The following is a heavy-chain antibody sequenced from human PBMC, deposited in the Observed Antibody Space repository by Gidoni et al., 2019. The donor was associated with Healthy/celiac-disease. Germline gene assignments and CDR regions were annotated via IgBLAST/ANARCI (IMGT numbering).Heavy chain of an antibody. J-gene: IGHJ4*02. D-gene: IGHD3-10*01. CDR2: ISWDGGST. CDR1: GFTFDDYT. V-gene: IGHV3-43*01. Sequence: EVQLVESGGVVVQPGGSLRLSCAASGFTFDDYTMHWVRQAPGKGLEWVSLISWDGGSTYYADSVKGRFTISRDNSKNSLYLQMNSLRTEDTALYYCAKIVEGRHGVGDYWGQGTLVTVSS. CDR3: AKIVEGRHGVGDY.